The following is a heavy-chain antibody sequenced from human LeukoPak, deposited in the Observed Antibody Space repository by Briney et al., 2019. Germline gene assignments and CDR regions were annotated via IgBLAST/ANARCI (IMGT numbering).Heavy chain of an antibody. V-gene: IGHV5-10-1*01. CDR2: IDPSDSYT. D-gene: IGHD6-19*01. Sequence: GASLKISCKGSGYRFTSYWISWVRQLPGKGLEWMGRIDPSDSYTNYSPSFQGHVTISADKSISTAYLQWSSLKASDTAMYYCARLDIAVAKNYYYYGTAVWGKGTTATVSS. J-gene: IGHJ6*04. CDR1: GYRFTSYW. CDR3: ARLDIAVAKNYYYYGTAV.